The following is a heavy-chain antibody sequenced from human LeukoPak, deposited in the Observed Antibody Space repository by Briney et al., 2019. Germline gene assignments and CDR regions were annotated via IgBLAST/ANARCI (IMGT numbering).Heavy chain of an antibody. CDR3: ARVYRAYGDYALVDAFDI. Sequence: ASVKVSCKASRYTFTSSGISWVRQAPGQRLEWMGWISAYNGNTNYAQKLQGRVTMTTDTSTSTAYMELRSLRSDDAAVYYCARVYRAYGDYALVDAFDIWGQGTMVTVSS. CDR2: ISAYNGNT. CDR1: RYTFTSSG. V-gene: IGHV1-18*01. D-gene: IGHD4-17*01. J-gene: IGHJ3*02.